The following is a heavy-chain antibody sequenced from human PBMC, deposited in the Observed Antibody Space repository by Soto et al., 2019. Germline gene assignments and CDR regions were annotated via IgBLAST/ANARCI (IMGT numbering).Heavy chain of an antibody. J-gene: IGHJ6*02. V-gene: IGHV1-69*01. CDR2: IIPIFGTA. D-gene: IGHD3-3*01. CDR3: ARNLYDFWSGYPDSYYYYGMDV. Sequence: QVQLVQSGAEVKKHGSSVKVSCKASGGTFSSYAISWVRQAPGQGLEWMGGIIPIFGTANYAQKFQGRVTITADESTRTDDMELSSLRSEDTAVYYCARNLYDFWSGYPDSYYYYGMDVWGQGTTVTVSS. CDR1: GGTFSSYA.